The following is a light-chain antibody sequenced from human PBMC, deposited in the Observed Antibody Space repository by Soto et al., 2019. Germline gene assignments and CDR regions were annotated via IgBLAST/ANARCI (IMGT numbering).Light chain of an antibody. CDR2: GNI. V-gene: IGLV1-40*01. CDR3: HSYDSSLSGVV. Sequence: QAVVTQPPSVSGAPGQRVTISCTGNSSNIGAGFDVHWYQQLPGTAPQLLIYGNINRPSGVPDRFSGSKSGTSASLAITGLQAEDEADYYYHSYDSSLSGVVFGGGTKLTVL. CDR1: SSNIGAGFD. J-gene: IGLJ2*01.